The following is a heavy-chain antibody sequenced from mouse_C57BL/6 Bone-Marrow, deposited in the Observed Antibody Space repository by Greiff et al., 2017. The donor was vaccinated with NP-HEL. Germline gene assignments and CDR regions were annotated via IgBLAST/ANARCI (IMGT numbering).Heavy chain of an antibody. CDR1: GFTFSSYA. CDR3: ARLGRRAMDY. V-gene: IGHV5-4*03. CDR2: ISDGGSYT. J-gene: IGHJ4*01. D-gene: IGHD4-1*01. Sequence: EVKLQESGGGLVKPGGSLKLSCAASGFTFSSYAMSWVRQTPEKRLEWVATISDGGSYTYYPDNVKGRFTISRDNAKNNLYLQMSHLKSEDTAMYYCARLGRRAMDYWGQGTSVTVSS.